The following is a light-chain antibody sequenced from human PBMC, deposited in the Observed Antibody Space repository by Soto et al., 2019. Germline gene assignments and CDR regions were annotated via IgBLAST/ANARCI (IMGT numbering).Light chain of an antibody. CDR2: DVT. V-gene: IGLV2-14*03. J-gene: IGLJ1*01. CDR1: SSDVGNYNF. CDR3: SSYTSSHTLV. Sequence: SVLTQPASVSGSPGQSITISCTGTSSDVGNYNFVSWYQQLPGEAPKLIIYDVTNRPSGLSDRFSGSKSANTASLTISGLQAEDEADYYCSSYTSSHTLVFGSGTRSPS.